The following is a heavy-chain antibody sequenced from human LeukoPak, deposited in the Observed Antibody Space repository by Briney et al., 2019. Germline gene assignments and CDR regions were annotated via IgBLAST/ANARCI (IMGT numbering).Heavy chain of an antibody. V-gene: IGHV4-59*01. CDR3: ARAGAWQIDP. Sequence: SETLSLTCADSGGSISSYYWSWIRQPPGKGLEWIGYIFYTGSTNYNPSLKSRVTISVDRSKNQFTLKLSSVTAADTAIYYCARAGAWQIDPWGQGTLVTVSS. CDR2: IFYTGST. CDR1: GGSISSYY. D-gene: IGHD3-10*01. J-gene: IGHJ5*02.